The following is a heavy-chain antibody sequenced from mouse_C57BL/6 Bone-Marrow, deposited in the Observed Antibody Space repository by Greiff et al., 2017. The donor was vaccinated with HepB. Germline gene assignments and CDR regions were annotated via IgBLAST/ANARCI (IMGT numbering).Heavy chain of an antibody. V-gene: IGHV7-1*01. D-gene: IGHD2-5*01. CDR1: GFTFSDFY. CDR2: SRNKANDYTT. Sequence: EVKVVESGGGLVQSGRSLRLSCATSGFTFSDFYMEWVRQAPGKGLEWIAASRNKANDYTTEYSASVKGRFIVSRDTSQSILYLQMNALRAEDTAIYYCARDAGSNYVDYAMDYWGQGTSVTVSS. J-gene: IGHJ4*01. CDR3: ARDAGSNYVDYAMDY.